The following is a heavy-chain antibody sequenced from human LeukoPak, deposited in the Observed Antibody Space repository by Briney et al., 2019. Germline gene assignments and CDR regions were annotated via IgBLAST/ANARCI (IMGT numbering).Heavy chain of an antibody. CDR3: AYSSSWYRFDY. CDR2: IYYSGST. Sequence: SETLSLTCTVSGGSISSSSYYWVPPPPPPPPRLEWIGSIYYSGSTYYNPSLKSRVTISVDTSKNQFSLKLSSVTAADTAVYYCAYSSSWYRFDYWGQGTLVTVSS. J-gene: IGHJ4*02. D-gene: IGHD6-13*01. V-gene: IGHV4-39*01. CDR1: GGSISSSSYY.